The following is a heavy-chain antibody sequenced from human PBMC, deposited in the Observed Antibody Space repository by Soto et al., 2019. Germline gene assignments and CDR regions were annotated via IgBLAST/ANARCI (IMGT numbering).Heavy chain of an antibody. CDR2: IYYSGST. Sequence: PSETLSLTCTVSGGSISSSSYYWGWIRQPPGKGLEWIGSIYYSGSTYYNPSLKSRVTISVDTSKNQFSLKLSSVTAADTAVYYCASVGYSSGWYKDYYYYGMDVWGQGTTVTVSS. CDR1: GGSISSSSYY. D-gene: IGHD6-19*01. J-gene: IGHJ6*02. CDR3: ASVGYSSGWYKDYYYYGMDV. V-gene: IGHV4-39*01.